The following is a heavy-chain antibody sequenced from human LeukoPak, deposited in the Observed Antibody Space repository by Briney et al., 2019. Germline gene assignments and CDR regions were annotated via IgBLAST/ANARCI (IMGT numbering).Heavy chain of an antibody. CDR3: ARGRYCSSTSCYMDWFDP. D-gene: IGHD2-2*02. V-gene: IGHV1-18*01. CDR1: GYTFTTYD. Sequence: GASVKVSCKASGYTFTTYDFNWVRQATGQGLEWMGWISAYNGNTNYAQKLQGRVTMTTDTSTTTAYMELRSLRSDDTGVYYCARGRYCSSTSCYMDWFDPWGQGTLVTVSS. J-gene: IGHJ5*02. CDR2: ISAYNGNT.